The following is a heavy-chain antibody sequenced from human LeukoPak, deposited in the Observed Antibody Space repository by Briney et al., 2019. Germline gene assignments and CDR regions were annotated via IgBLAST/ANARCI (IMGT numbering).Heavy chain of an antibody. D-gene: IGHD3-3*01. V-gene: IGHV1-18*01. CDR3: ARAIDDFWSGYGLNYYYYYYMDV. CDR2: ISAYNGNT. CDR1: GYTSTSYG. J-gene: IGHJ6*03. Sequence: GASVKVSCKASGYTSTSYGISWVRQAPGQGLEWMGWISAYNGNTNYAQKLQGRVTMTTDTSTSTAYMELRSLRSDDTAVYYCARAIDDFWSGYGLNYYYYYYMDVWGKGTTVTVSS.